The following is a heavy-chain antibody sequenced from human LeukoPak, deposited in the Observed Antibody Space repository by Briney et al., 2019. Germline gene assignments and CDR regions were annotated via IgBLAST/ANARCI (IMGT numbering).Heavy chain of an antibody. V-gene: IGHV3-9*01. Sequence: GGSLRLSCAASGFTFSNAWMNWVRQVPGKGLEWISLISWNSGTIGYADSVKGRFTISRDNANNFLYLQMNSLRAEDTALYYCARAYKDRSLAGKKEFFQHWGQGTLVTVSS. CDR1: GFTFSNAW. CDR2: ISWNSGTI. J-gene: IGHJ1*01. CDR3: ARAYKDRSLAGKKEFFQH. D-gene: IGHD6-19*01.